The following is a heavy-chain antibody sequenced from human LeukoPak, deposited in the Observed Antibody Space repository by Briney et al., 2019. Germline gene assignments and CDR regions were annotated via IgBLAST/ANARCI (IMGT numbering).Heavy chain of an antibody. J-gene: IGHJ4*02. CDR2: ISGSVGST. CDR3: AKGPAFGGVIVLFDY. D-gene: IGHD3-16*02. Sequence: GGSLRLSCAASGFTFSSYAMSWVRQAPGKGLEWVSAISGSVGSTYYADSVKGRFTISRDNSKNTLYLQMNSLRAEDTAVYYCAKGPAFGGVIVLFDYWGQGTLVTVSS. V-gene: IGHV3-23*01. CDR1: GFTFSSYA.